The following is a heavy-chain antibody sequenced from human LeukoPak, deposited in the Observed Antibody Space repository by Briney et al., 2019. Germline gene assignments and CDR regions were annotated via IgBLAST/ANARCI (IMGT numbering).Heavy chain of an antibody. CDR3: AKGSPDGSGWSYGMDV. D-gene: IGHD6-19*01. J-gene: IGHJ6*02. Sequence: PGGALRLSCAASVFTFSSYGMHCVRQAPGKGLGWVAVISDDGSNKYYADSVKGRFTISRDNSKNTLYPQMNSLRTEDTAVYYCAKGSPDGSGWSYGMDVWGQGTTVTVSS. CDR2: ISDDGSNK. V-gene: IGHV3-30*18. CDR1: VFTFSSYG.